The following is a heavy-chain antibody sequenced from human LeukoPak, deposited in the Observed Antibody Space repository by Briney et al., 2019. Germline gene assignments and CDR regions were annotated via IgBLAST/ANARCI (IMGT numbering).Heavy chain of an antibody. D-gene: IGHD3-22*01. V-gene: IGHV4-34*01. J-gene: IGHJ5*02. Sequence: SETLSLTCAVYGGSFSGYYWSWIRQPPGKGLEWIGEINHSGSTNYNPSLKSRVTISVDTSKNQFSLKLSSATAADTAVYYCARGLDSSGPIRLFDPWGQGTLVTVSS. CDR2: INHSGST. CDR1: GGSFSGYY. CDR3: ARGLDSSGPIRLFDP.